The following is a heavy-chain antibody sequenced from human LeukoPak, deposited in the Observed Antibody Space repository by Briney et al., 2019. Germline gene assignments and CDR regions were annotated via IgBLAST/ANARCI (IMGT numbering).Heavy chain of an antibody. CDR2: ISYDGSNK. D-gene: IGHD4-11*01. CDR3: VKGDVTTSGYYYGMDV. V-gene: IGHV3-30*14. Sequence: PGGSLRLSCAASGFTFSSYAMHWVRQAPGKGLEWVAVISYDGSNKYYADSVKGRFTISRDNSKNTLYLQMSSLRAEDTAVYYCVKGDVTTSGYYYGMDVWGQGTTVTVSS. J-gene: IGHJ6*02. CDR1: GFTFSSYA.